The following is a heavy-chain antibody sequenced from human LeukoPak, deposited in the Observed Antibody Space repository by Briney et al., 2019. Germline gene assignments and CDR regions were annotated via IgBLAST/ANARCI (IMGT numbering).Heavy chain of an antibody. V-gene: IGHV4-4*02. J-gene: IGHJ4*02. CDR1: RGSISSSNC. Sequence: PSGTLSLTCAVSRGSISSSNCWSWVRQPPGKGLEHIGEIYHSRSTNYNPSLKSRVTISVAKSRYQSSLKLSSVTAADTAVYYSARADIEAAARRSNYFDYWGQGTLVTVYS. CDR2: IYHSRST. D-gene: IGHD6-13*01. CDR3: ARADIEAAARRSNYFDY.